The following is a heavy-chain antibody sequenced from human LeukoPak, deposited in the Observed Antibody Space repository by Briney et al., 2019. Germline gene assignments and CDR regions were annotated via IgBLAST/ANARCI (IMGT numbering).Heavy chain of an antibody. CDR3: ARTGKPHYYGSGSYLRSDP. J-gene: IGHJ5*02. CDR1: GFTFSSYG. D-gene: IGHD3-10*01. CDR2: ISGSGGST. V-gene: IGHV3-23*01. Sequence: GGSLRLSCAASGFTFSSYGMSWVRQAPGKGLEWVSAISGSGGSTYYADSVKGRFTISRDNSKNTLYLQMNSLRAEDTAVYYCARTGKPHYYGSGSYLRSDPWGQGTLVTVSS.